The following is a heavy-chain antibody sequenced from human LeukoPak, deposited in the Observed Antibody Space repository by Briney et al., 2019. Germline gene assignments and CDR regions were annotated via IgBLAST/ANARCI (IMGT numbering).Heavy chain of an antibody. Sequence: RGCLRLSCLPPGVSLTSNAMHWVRQALGKGLEYVSAISRVGGSTYYADSLKGRFTISRDNTKNTMYLQKSSMRTEDTAVYYCVKDRSITMVRGVLDYWGQGTLVTVSS. CDR2: ISRVGGST. CDR3: VKDRSITMVRGVLDY. CDR1: GVSLTSNA. D-gene: IGHD3-10*01. V-gene: IGHV3-64D*06. J-gene: IGHJ4*02.